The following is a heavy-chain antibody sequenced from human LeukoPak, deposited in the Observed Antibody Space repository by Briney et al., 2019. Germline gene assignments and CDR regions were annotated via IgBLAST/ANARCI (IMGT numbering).Heavy chain of an antibody. CDR3: ATVYCSGGSCYFQLDY. V-gene: IGHV1-24*01. J-gene: IGHJ4*02. D-gene: IGHD2-15*01. CDR2: FDPEDGET. Sequence: GASVKVSCKVSGYTLTELSMHWVRQAPGKGLEWMGGFDPEDGETIYAQKFQGRVTMTEDTSTDTAYMELSSLRSEDTAVYYCATVYCSGGSCYFQLDYWGQGTLVTVSS. CDR1: GYTLTELS.